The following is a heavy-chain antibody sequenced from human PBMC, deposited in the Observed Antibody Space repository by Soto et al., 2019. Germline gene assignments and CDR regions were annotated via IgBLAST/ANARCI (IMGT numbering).Heavy chain of an antibody. Sequence: SVKVSCKASGGTFSSYAISWVRQAPGQGLEWMGGIIPIFGTANYAQKFQGRVTITADESTSTAYMELSSLRSEDTAVYYCARSLYRDGYNGAFDIWGQGTMVTGSS. J-gene: IGHJ3*02. CDR3: ARSLYRDGYNGAFDI. V-gene: IGHV1-69*13. CDR2: IIPIFGTA. D-gene: IGHD5-12*01. CDR1: GGTFSSYA.